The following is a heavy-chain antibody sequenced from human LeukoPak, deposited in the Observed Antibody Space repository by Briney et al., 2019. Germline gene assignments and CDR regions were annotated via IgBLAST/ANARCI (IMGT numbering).Heavy chain of an antibody. CDR1: GVSITSYY. V-gene: IGHV4-59*01. J-gene: IGHJ4*02. Sequence: SETLSLNCSVSGVSITSYYWSWLRQPPGQGLEWIGNIYYSGSTNYNPSLKSRVTISVDTSKNQFSLTLSSVTAADTAVYYCARDPSWGAGYFDYWDRGTLVTVSS. CDR3: ARDPSWGAGYFDY. D-gene: IGHD7-27*01. CDR2: IYYSGST.